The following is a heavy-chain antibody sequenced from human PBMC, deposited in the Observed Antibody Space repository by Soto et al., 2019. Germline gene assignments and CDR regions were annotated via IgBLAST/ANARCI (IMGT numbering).Heavy chain of an antibody. CDR1: GFTFGSYG. Sequence: PGGSLRLSCAASGFTFGSYGMSWVRQAPGKGLEWVSSLSGSSSFIYYADSVKGRFTISRDNAKNSLYLQMNSLRAEDTAVYYCARDAARYCSSTSCPYDYWGQGTLVTVSS. J-gene: IGHJ4*02. CDR3: ARDAARYCSSTSCPYDY. CDR2: LSGSSSFI. D-gene: IGHD2-2*01. V-gene: IGHV3-21*01.